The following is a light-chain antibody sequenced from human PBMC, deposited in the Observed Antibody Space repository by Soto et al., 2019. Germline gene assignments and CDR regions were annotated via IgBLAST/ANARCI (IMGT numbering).Light chain of an antibody. CDR2: DAS. J-gene: IGKJ2*01. CDR1: QSVSSY. CDR3: QLRSNWYT. Sequence: EIVLTQSPATLSLSPGERATLSCRASQSVSSYFAWYQQKPGQAPRLLIYDASNRATGIPARFSGSGSGTDLTLTISSLEPEDFTVYYCQLRSNWYTFGQGTKLEIK. V-gene: IGKV3-11*01.